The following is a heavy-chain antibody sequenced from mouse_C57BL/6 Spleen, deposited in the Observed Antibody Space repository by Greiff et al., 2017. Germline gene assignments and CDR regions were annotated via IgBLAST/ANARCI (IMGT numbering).Heavy chain of an antibody. D-gene: IGHD2-1*01. CDR3: AREGVYYGNRAWFAY. V-gene: IGHV1-9*01. CDR2: ILPGSGST. Sequence: QVQLKESGAELMKPGASVKLSCKATGYTFTGYWIEWVKQRPGHGLEWIGAILPGSGSTNYNDKFKGKATFTADTSSNTAYMQLSSLTTEDSAIYYCAREGVYYGNRAWFAYWGQGTLVTVSA. CDR1: GYTFTGYW. J-gene: IGHJ3*01.